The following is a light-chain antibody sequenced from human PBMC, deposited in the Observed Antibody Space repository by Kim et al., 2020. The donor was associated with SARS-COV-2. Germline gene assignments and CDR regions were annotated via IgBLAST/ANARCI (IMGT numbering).Light chain of an antibody. CDR3: LLYYGSGEGV. CDR1: TGAVSRGYY. Sequence: GGTVKLTWASRTGAVSRGYYANWLQQKPGQAPRALIYSTTNRHSWTPARFSGSLLGDKAALTLSNVQPEDEAEYYCLLYYGSGEGVFGGGTQLTVL. CDR2: STT. J-gene: IGLJ2*01. V-gene: IGLV7-43*01.